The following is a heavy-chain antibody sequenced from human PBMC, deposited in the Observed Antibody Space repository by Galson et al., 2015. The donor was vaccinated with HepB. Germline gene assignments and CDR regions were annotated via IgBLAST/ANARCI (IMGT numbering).Heavy chain of an antibody. Sequence: SLRLSCAASGFTFSSYWMSWVRQAPGKGLEWVANIKQDGSEKYYVDSVKGRFTISRDNAKNSLYLQMNSLRAEDTAVYYCARDHRGYYYYGMDVWGQGTTVTVSS. CDR2: IKQDGSEK. D-gene: IGHD5-24*01. V-gene: IGHV3-7*01. CDR1: GFTFSSYW. J-gene: IGHJ6*02. CDR3: ARDHRGYYYYGMDV.